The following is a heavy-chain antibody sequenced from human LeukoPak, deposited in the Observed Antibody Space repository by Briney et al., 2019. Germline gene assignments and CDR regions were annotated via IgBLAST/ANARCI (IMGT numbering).Heavy chain of an antibody. V-gene: IGHV3-74*01. Sequence: GGSLRPSCAASGFTFSSYWMHWVRQAPGKGLVWVSRINSDGSSTSYADSVKGRFTISRDNAKNTLYLQMNSLRAEDTAVYYCARGHNWNDDGMDVWGQGTTVTVSS. J-gene: IGHJ6*02. CDR3: ARGHNWNDDGMDV. CDR1: GFTFSSYW. CDR2: INSDGSST. D-gene: IGHD1-1*01.